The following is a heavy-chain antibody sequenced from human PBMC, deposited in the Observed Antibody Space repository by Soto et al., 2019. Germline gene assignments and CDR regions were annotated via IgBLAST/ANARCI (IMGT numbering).Heavy chain of an antibody. CDR2: IYYSGTT. CDR1: GGSISSYY. J-gene: IGHJ4*02. Sequence: TSETLSLTCTVSGGSISSYYWSWIRQPPGKGLEWIGYIYYSGTTNYNPSLKSRVTMSVDTSKNQFSLKLSSVTAADTAVYYCARGSGNYFVFDSWGQGTLVTVSS. V-gene: IGHV4-59*01. D-gene: IGHD1-26*01. CDR3: ARGSGNYFVFDS.